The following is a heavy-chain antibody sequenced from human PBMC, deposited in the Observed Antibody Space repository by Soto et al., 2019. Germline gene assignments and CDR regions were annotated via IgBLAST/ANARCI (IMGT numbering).Heavy chain of an antibody. D-gene: IGHD4-17*01. V-gene: IGHV4-39*01. J-gene: IGHJ6*02. Sequence: QLQLQESGPGLVKPSETLSLTCTVSGGSISSSSYYWGWIRQPPGKGLEWIGRIYYSGSTYYNPSLRSRVTIPGDTSTNQFSLKLRSVTAADTAVYYCARSLPTVVTRDVWGQGTTVTVSS. CDR2: IYYSGST. CDR1: GGSISSSSYY. CDR3: ARSLPTVVTRDV.